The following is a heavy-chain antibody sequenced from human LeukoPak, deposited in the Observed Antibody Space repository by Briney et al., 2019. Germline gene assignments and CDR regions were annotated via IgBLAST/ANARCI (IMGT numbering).Heavy chain of an antibody. J-gene: IGHJ4*02. V-gene: IGHV4-39*07. Sequence: TSETLSLTCTVSGGSISSSSYYWGWIRQPPGKGLEWIGSIYYSGSTYYNPSLNSRVTISVDTSKNQFSLKLSSVTAADTAVYYCAGKLISGWYYFDYWGQGTLVTVSS. CDR1: GGSISSSSYY. D-gene: IGHD6-19*01. CDR2: IYYSGST. CDR3: AGKLISGWYYFDY.